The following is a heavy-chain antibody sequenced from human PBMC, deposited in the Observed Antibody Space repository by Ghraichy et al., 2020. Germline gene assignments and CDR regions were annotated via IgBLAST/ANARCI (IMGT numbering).Heavy chain of an antibody. CDR1: GYTFTSYY. V-gene: IGHV1-46*01. Sequence: ASVKVSCKASGYTFTSYYMHWVRQAPGQGLEWMGIINPSGGSTSYAQKFQGRVTMTRDTSTSTVYMELSSLRSEDTAVYYCARDSLGSSWTGADFDYWGQGTLVTVSS. J-gene: IGHJ4*02. CDR3: ARDSLGSSWTGADFDY. D-gene: IGHD3/OR15-3a*01. CDR2: INPSGGST.